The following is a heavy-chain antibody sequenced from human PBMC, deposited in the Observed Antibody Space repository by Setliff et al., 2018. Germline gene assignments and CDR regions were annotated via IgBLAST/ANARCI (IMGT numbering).Heavy chain of an antibody. J-gene: IGHJ3*02. CDR2: ISSYNDNT. CDR3: TIPXXXXXAFDI. V-gene: IGHV1-18*04. CDR1: GYMFKSYG. Sequence: ASVKVSCKASGYMFKSYGINXXRXAXEXXFEWMXWISSYNDNTKSARKFQGRINMPXDTATTTSYMELNSLRSDDTAVYYCTIPXXXXXAFDILGQGTMVTVSS.